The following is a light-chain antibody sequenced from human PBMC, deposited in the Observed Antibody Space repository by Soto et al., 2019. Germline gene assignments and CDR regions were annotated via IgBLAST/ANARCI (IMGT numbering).Light chain of an antibody. Sequence: EIVLTQSPGTLSLSPGERATLSCRASQSVSSSYLAWYQQKPGQAPRLLIYDASSRATGIPDRFSGSGSGTDFTLTISRLEPEDFAVYYCQQYGSSPGTFGQGNKVEIK. J-gene: IGKJ1*01. CDR3: QQYGSSPGT. CDR2: DAS. V-gene: IGKV3-20*01. CDR1: QSVSSSY.